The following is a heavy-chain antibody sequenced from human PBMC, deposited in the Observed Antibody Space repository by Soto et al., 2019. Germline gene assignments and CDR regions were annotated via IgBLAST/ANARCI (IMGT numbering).Heavy chain of an antibody. CDR3: AKGGDVWGSYHAGFQQ. D-gene: IGHD3-16*02. Sequence: EVQLLESGGGLVQPGGSLRLSCAASGFTFSNSAMSWVRQARGKGLEWVSVIRTTGTSTYYADSVKGRFTVSRDNSYNTVFLQMNSLRPDDTAVYYCAKGGDVWGSYHAGFQQWGQGTLVIVSS. CDR1: GFTFSNSA. J-gene: IGHJ1*01. V-gene: IGHV3-23*01. CDR2: IRTTGTST.